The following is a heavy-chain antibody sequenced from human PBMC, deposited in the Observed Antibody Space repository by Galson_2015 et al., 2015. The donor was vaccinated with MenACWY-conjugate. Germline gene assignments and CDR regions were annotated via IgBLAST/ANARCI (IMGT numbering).Heavy chain of an antibody. CDR2: ISKSGSPI. CDR3: ARVGTWIHQYFYYMDV. D-gene: IGHD5-18*01. V-gene: IGHV3-48*03. CDR1: GFTFTGYE. J-gene: IGHJ6*03. Sequence: SLRLSCAASGFTFTGYEFNWVRQAPGKGLEWLSYISKSGSPIYYADSVKGRFTISRDNIKKSLFLEMNSLRAGDTGVYYCARVGTWIHQYFYYMDVWVKGTTVTVSS.